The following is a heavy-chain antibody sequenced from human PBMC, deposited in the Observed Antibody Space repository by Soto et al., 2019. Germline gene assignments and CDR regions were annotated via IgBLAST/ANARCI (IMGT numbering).Heavy chain of an antibody. CDR3: ATQSTPGLTTFDGMDV. CDR1: GYSFTSYW. D-gene: IGHD3-9*01. V-gene: IGHV5-51*01. Sequence: GESLKISCKGSGYSFTSYWIGWVRQMPGKGLEWMGIIYPGDSDTRYSPSFQGQVTISADKSISTAYLQWSSLKASDTAMYYCATQSTPGLTTFDGMDVWGQGTTVTVSS. CDR2: IYPGDSDT. J-gene: IGHJ6*02.